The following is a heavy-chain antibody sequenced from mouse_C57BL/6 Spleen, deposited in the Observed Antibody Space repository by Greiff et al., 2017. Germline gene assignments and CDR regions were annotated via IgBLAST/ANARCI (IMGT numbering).Heavy chain of an antibody. D-gene: IGHD2-1*01. Sequence: QVQLQQPGAELVRPGTSVKLSCKASGYTFTSYWMHWVKQRPGQGLEWIGVIDPSDSYTNYNQKFKGKATLTVDTSSSTAYMQLSSLTSEDSAVYYCARQGNSRDYFDSRGPGTTLPVSS. J-gene: IGHJ2*01. V-gene: IGHV1-59*01. CDR1: GYTFTSYW. CDR2: IDPSDSYT. CDR3: ARQGNSRDYFDS.